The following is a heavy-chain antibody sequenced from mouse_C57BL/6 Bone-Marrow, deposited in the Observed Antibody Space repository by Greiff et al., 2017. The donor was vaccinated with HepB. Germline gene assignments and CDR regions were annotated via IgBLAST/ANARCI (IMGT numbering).Heavy chain of an antibody. Sequence: EVKVEESGEGLVKPGGSLKLSCAASGFTFSSYAMSWVRQTPEKRLEWVAYISSGGDYIYYADTVKGRFTISRDNARNTLYLQMSSLKSEDTAMYYCTRDGWLLPLDYWGQGTTLTVSS. J-gene: IGHJ2*01. CDR2: ISSGGDYI. V-gene: IGHV5-9-1*02. CDR3: TRDGWLLPLDY. CDR1: GFTFSSYA. D-gene: IGHD2-3*01.